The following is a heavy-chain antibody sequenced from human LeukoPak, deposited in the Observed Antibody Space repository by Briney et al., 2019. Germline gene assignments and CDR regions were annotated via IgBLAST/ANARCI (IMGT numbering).Heavy chain of an antibody. V-gene: IGHV4-38-2*02. CDR3: ARQTNYYDSSGYYYNI. CDR2: MYHSGST. CDR1: GYSIISGYY. Sequence: SETLSLTCTVSGYSIISGYYWGWIRQPPGKGLEWIGNMYHSGSTYYNPSLKSRVTISVDTSKNQFSLKLSSVTAADTAVYYCARQTNYYDSSGYYYNIWGQGTLVTVSS. J-gene: IGHJ4*02. D-gene: IGHD3-22*01.